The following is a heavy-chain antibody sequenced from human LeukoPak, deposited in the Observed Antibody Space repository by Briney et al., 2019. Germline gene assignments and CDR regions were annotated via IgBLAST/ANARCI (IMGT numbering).Heavy chain of an antibody. CDR2: ISSSSSYI. CDR1: GFTFSSYS. D-gene: IGHD3-22*01. J-gene: IGHJ3*02. V-gene: IGHV3-21*04. CDR3: ARDSSGYYHAFDI. Sequence: PGGSLRLSCAASGFTFSSYSMNWVRQAPGKGLEWVSSISSSSSYIYYADSVKGRFTISRDNAKNSLYLQMNSLRAEDTAVYYCARDSSGYYHAFDIWGQGTMVTVSS.